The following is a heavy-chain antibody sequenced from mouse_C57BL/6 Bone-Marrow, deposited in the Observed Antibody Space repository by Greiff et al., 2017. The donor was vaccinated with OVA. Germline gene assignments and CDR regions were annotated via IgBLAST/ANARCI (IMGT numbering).Heavy chain of an antibody. CDR3: VREGYYYGSSWHAMDY. D-gene: IGHD1-1*01. CDR1: GFTFNTYA. V-gene: IGHV10-3*01. J-gene: IGHJ4*01. CDR2: IRSKSSNYAT. Sequence: EVQLQESGGGLVQPKGSLKLSCAASGFTFNTYAMHWVRQAPGKGLEWVARIRSKSSNYATYYADSVKDRFTISRDDSQSMLYLQMNNLKTEDTAMYYCVREGYYYGSSWHAMDYWGQGTSVTVSS.